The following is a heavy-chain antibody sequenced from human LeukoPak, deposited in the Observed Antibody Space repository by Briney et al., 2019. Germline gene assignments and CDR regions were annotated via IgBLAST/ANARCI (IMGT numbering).Heavy chain of an antibody. V-gene: IGHV1-8*01. D-gene: IGHD4-11*01. J-gene: IGHJ4*02. CDR3: ARGFTVTANRDY. CDR2: MNPSSGNT. CDR1: GYTFTSYD. Sequence: GASVKVSCKASGYTFTSYDINWVRQATGQGLEWMGWMNPSSGNTGYAQKFQGRVTMTRNTSISTAYMELSSLRSEDTAVYYCARGFTVTANRDYWGQGTLVTVSS.